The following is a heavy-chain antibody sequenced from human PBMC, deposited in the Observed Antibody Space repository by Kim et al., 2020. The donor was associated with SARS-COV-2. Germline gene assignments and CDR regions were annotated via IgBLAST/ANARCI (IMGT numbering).Heavy chain of an antibody. V-gene: IGHV3-33*06. Sequence: GGSLRLSCAASGFTFSSYAMHWVRQAPGKGLEWVAVIWYDGSNKYYADSVKGRFTISRDNSKNTLYLQMNSLRAEDTAVYYCAKELLWFGELNYGMDVWGQGTTVTVSS. D-gene: IGHD3-10*01. CDR1: GFTFSSYA. CDR2: IWYDGSNK. CDR3: AKELLWFGELNYGMDV. J-gene: IGHJ6*02.